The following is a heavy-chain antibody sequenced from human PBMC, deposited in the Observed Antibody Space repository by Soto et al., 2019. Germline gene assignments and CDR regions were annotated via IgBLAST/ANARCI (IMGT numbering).Heavy chain of an antibody. CDR3: ARGGSESDY. J-gene: IGHJ4*02. Sequence: EVQLVESGGGLVQPGGSLRLSCAVSGFTFSTYWMTWVRQAPGKGLEWVANIKEDGSEKHYVDSVKVRFTISRDNAKNSLSLQMNSLRAEDTAVYFCARGGSESDYWGQGPLVTGSS. V-gene: IGHV3-7*01. D-gene: IGHD3-10*01. CDR1: GFTFSTYW. CDR2: IKEDGSEK.